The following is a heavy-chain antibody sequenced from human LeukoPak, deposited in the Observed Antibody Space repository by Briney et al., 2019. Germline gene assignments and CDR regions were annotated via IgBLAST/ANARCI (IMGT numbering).Heavy chain of an antibody. J-gene: IGHJ4*02. CDR1: GFTFSSYG. V-gene: IGHV3-30*18. CDR2: ISYDGSNK. Sequence: GRSLRLSCAASGFTFSSYGMHWVRQAPGKGLEWVAVISYDGSNKYYADSVKGRFTISRDNSKNTLYLQMNSLRAEDTAVYYCAKDTDYFGSGFDYWGQGTLVTVSS. CDR3: AKDTDYFGSGFDY. D-gene: IGHD3-10*01.